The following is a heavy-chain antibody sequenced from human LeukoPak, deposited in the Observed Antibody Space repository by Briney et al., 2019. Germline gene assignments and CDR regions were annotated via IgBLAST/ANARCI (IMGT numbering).Heavy chain of an antibody. CDR3: ARMGSSGTISYYFDY. CDR1: GYTFTGYY. V-gene: IGHV1-2*02. D-gene: IGHD1/OR15-1a*01. J-gene: IGHJ4*02. Sequence: ASVKVSCKASGYTFTGYYMHWVRQAPGQGLEWMGWINPNSGGTNYAQKFQGRVTMTRDTSISTAYMELSRLRSDDTAVYYCARMGSSGTISYYFDYWGQGTLVTVSS. CDR2: INPNSGGT.